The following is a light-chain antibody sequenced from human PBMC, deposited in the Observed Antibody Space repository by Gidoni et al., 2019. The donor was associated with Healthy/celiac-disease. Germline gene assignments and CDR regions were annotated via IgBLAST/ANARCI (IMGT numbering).Light chain of an antibody. V-gene: IGKV1-12*01. CDR2: AAS. Sequence: QMPQSPSSVSASVGDSVTIKCRARQGISSWLAWYQQKPGKAPKLLIYAASSVQSGVPSRCSGSGSGKDFTLTISSLQPEDVATDYCQQANSCPHTFGQGTKLEIK. CDR1: QGISSW. J-gene: IGKJ2*01. CDR3: QQANSCPHT.